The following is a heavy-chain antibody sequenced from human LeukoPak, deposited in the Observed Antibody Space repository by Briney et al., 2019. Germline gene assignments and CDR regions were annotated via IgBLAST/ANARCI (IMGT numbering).Heavy chain of an antibody. CDR3: ARDHDIRGSSYIFGMDV. V-gene: IGHV3-48*01. D-gene: IGHD6-13*01. J-gene: IGHJ6*02. CDR1: GFTFSDHY. Sequence: QSGGSLRLSCAASGFTFSDHYMDWVRQAPGKGLEWVSYISSSSSTIYYADSVKGRFTISRDNAKNSLYLQMNSLRAEDTAVYYCARDHDIRGSSYIFGMDVWGQGTTVTVSS. CDR2: ISSSSSTI.